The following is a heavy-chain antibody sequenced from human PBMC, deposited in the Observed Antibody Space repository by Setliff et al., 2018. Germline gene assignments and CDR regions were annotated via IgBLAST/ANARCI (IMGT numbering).Heavy chain of an antibody. CDR1: GGTFSSYG. CDR2: TIPIFGTT. Sequence: SVKVSCKASGGTFSSYGISWVRQAPGQGLEWMGGTIPIFGTTNYAQKLQGRVTMTTDTSTSTAYMELRSLRSDDTAVYYCAREGVDIRSSTDYRYYMDVWGKGTTVTVSS. V-gene: IGHV1-69*05. CDR3: AREGVDIRSSTDYRYYMDV. D-gene: IGHD5-12*01. J-gene: IGHJ6*03.